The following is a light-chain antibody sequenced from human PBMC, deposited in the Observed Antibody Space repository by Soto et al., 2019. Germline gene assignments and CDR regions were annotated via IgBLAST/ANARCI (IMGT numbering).Light chain of an antibody. CDR3: HQHSNWPLT. J-gene: IGKJ4*01. Sequence: EIVLTQSPATLSLSPGERATLSCRASPSVTNFLAWYQQKPGQAPRLLIYGAFNRATGIPARFSGSGSRTDFTLTISSLEPEDFAVYYCHQHSNWPLTFGGGTKVDIK. CDR2: GAF. CDR1: PSVTNF. V-gene: IGKV3-11*01.